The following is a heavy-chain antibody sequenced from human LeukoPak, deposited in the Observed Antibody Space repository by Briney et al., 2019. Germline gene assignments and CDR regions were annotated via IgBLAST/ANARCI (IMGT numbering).Heavy chain of an antibody. D-gene: IGHD3-9*01. CDR1: GFSLSTSGMC. CDR3: ARIGDYDILTGYYNFDY. CDR2: IDWDDDK. V-gene: IGHV2-70*11. J-gene: IGHJ4*02. Sequence: QTLTLTCTFSGFSLSTSGMCVSWIRQPPGEALEWLARIDWDDDKYYSTSLKTRLTISKDTSKNQVVLTMTNMDPVDTATYYCARIGDYDILTGYYNFDYWGQGTLVTVSS.